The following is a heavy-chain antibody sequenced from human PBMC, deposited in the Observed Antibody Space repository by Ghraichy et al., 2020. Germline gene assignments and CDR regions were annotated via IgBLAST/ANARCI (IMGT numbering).Heavy chain of an antibody. CDR2: IYYSGST. CDR1: GGSISSYY. Sequence: SETLSLTCTVSGGSISSYYWSWIRQPPGKGLEWIGYIYYSGSTNYNPSLKSRVTISVDTSKNQFSLKLSSVTAADTAVYYCARQGSSSWYFKRTKYYYYMDVWGKGTTVTVSS. J-gene: IGHJ6*03. V-gene: IGHV4-59*08. D-gene: IGHD6-13*01. CDR3: ARQGSSSWYFKRTKYYYYMDV.